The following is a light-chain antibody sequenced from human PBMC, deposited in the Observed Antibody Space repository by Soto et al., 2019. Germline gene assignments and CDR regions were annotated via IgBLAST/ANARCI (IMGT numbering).Light chain of an antibody. Sequence: EMVLTQSTGTLSLSPGERATLSCRASQSVSSSYLAWYQQKPGQAPRLLVYGASSRATGIPDRFRGSGSGTDFTLTISRLEPEDFAVYYCQQYVSSPRAFGGGTKVEIK. CDR3: QQYVSSPRA. J-gene: IGKJ4*01. CDR2: GAS. CDR1: QSVSSSY. V-gene: IGKV3-20*01.